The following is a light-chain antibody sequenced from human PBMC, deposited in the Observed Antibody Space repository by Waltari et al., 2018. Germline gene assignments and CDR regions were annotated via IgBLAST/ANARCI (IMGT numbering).Light chain of an antibody. J-gene: IGKJ1*01. V-gene: IGKV1-6*01. Sequence: AIQMTQSPSSLSASVGDRVTITCRASQGIRTVLGWYQQKPGKAPKLLLYGATTLRSRVPSRFSGSGAGTDVNLTITSLQPEDFATDSCLHDYYYPRTFGQGTKVET. CDR3: LHDYYYPRT. CDR1: QGIRTV. CDR2: GAT.